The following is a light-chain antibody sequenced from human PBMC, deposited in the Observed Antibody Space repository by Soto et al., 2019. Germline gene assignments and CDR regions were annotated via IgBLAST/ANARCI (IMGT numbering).Light chain of an antibody. CDR1: QSISSY. CDR3: QQSHGTPWT. V-gene: IGKV1-39*01. Sequence: DIQMTPSPSSLSASVGDRVTITCRASQSISSYLNWYQQQLGKAPKLLIYAASSLQSGVPSRFSGSGSGTDFALTISSLQPEDFATYFCQQSHGTPWTFGQGTEVEIK. J-gene: IGKJ1*01. CDR2: AAS.